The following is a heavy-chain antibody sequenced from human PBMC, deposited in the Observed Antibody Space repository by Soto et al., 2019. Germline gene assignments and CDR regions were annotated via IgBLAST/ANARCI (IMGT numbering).Heavy chain of an antibody. D-gene: IGHD3-10*01. V-gene: IGHV4-30-4*01. Sequence: PSETLSLTCTVSGDSISSGDYYWSWIRQPPGKGLEWIGCIYYSGNTYYNPSLKSRVTISVDTSKNQFSLKLSSVTAADTAVYYCAREVDYYGSGSYSDDAFDIWGQGTMVTVSS. CDR2: IYYSGNT. J-gene: IGHJ3*02. CDR3: AREVDYYGSGSYSDDAFDI. CDR1: GDSISSGDYY.